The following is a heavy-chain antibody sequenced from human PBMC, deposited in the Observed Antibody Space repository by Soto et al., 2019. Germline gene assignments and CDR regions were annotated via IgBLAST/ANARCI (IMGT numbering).Heavy chain of an antibody. D-gene: IGHD1-20*01. Sequence: GASVKVSCKASGGTFSSYAISWVRQAPGQGLEWMGGIIPIFGTANYAQKFQGRVTITADESTSTAYMELSSLRSEDTAVYYCARTYNPNYYYGMDVWGHGTTVTVSS. CDR2: IIPIFGTA. CDR1: GGTFSSYA. J-gene: IGHJ6*02. V-gene: IGHV1-69*13. CDR3: ARTYNPNYYYGMDV.